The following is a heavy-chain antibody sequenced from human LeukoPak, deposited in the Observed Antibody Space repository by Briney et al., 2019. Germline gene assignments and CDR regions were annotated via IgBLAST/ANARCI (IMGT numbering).Heavy chain of an antibody. J-gene: IGHJ3*02. CDR1: GGSFSGYY. V-gene: IGHV4-34*01. Sequence: SETLSLTCAVYGGSFSGYYWSWIRQPPGKGLEWIGEISHSGSTNYNPSLKSRVTISVDRSKNQFSLKLSSVTAADTAVYYCARGGYSGYHDAFDIWGQGTMVTVSS. D-gene: IGHD5-12*01. CDR2: ISHSGST. CDR3: ARGGYSGYHDAFDI.